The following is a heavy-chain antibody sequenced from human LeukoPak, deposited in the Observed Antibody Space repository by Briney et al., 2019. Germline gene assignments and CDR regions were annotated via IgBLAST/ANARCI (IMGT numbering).Heavy chain of an antibody. CDR2: LSGSGYNT. Sequence: GGSLRLSCAASGFTFSSHALSWVRQAPGKGLEWVSSLSGSGYNTYYADSVKGRFTISRDNSKNTLYLQMNSLRAEDTAVYYCAKDRADCSNTSCYAFFDYWGQGTLVTVSP. V-gene: IGHV3-23*01. D-gene: IGHD2-2*01. J-gene: IGHJ4*02. CDR1: GFTFSSHA. CDR3: AKDRADCSNTSCYAFFDY.